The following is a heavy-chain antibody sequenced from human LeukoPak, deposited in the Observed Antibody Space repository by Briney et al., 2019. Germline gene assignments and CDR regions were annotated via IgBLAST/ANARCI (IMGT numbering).Heavy chain of an antibody. Sequence: GGSLRLSCAASGFTFTNYVMSWVRQSPGKGLEWVSASGSGDSTYYADSVKGRFIISRDNSKKMVYPQMNRLRAEDTAVYYCAKVTYDYVWGSYETWGQGTLVTVSS. J-gene: IGHJ5*02. CDR3: AKVTYDYVWGSYET. D-gene: IGHD3-16*01. CDR2: SGSGDST. CDR1: GFTFTNYV. V-gene: IGHV3-23*01.